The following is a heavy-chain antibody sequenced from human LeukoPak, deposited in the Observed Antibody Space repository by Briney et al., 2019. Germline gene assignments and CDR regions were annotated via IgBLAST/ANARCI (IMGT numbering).Heavy chain of an antibody. V-gene: IGHV3-30*02. CDR2: IRYDGSNK. Sequence: GGSLRLSCAASGFTFSSYGMHWVRQAPGKGLEWVAFIRYDGSNKYYADSVKGRFTISRDNSKNTLYPQMNSLRAEDTAVYYCAKDRSPQQLGLFDYWGQGTLVTVSS. D-gene: IGHD6-13*01. CDR3: AKDRSPQQLGLFDY. J-gene: IGHJ4*02. CDR1: GFTFSSYG.